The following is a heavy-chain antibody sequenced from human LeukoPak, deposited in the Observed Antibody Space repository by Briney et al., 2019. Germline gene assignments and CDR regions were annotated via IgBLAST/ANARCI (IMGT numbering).Heavy chain of an antibody. CDR3: TTLNGQPPDY. V-gene: IGHV3-9*01. Sequence: PGGSLRLSCAASGFTFDDYAMHWVRQAPGKGLEWVSGISWNSGSIGYADSVKGRFTISRDNAKNSLYLQMNSLRAEDTALYYCTTLNGQPPDYWGQGTLVTVSS. J-gene: IGHJ4*02. CDR2: ISWNSGSI. CDR1: GFTFDDYA. D-gene: IGHD1-14*01.